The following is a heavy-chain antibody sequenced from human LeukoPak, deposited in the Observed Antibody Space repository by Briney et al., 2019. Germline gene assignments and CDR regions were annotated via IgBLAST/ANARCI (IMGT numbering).Heavy chain of an antibody. V-gene: IGHV3-20*04. Sequence: GGSLRLSCAASGFTFSSYGMSWVRQAPGKGLEWVSGINWNGGGTGYVDSVKGRFTISRDNAKNSLHLQMNSLRAEDTALYYCARGQHLGAFDIWGQGTMVTVSS. D-gene: IGHD3-3*02. CDR2: INWNGGGT. CDR3: ARGQHLGAFDI. J-gene: IGHJ3*02. CDR1: GFTFSSYG.